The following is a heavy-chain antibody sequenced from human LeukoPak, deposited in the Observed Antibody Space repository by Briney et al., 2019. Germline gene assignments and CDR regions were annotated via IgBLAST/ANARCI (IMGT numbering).Heavy chain of an antibody. CDR2: MFYTGST. V-gene: IGHV4-59*01. J-gene: IGHJ5*02. CDR3: ARGDDADGYPST. Sequence: SETLSLTCTVSGGSFGSYYLSWIRQSPGKGLEWIGFMFYTGSTNYNPSVMSRVSISRDASKNHFSLKLNSLTAADTALYFCARGDDADGYPSTWGQGILVIVSS. CDR1: GGSFGSYY. D-gene: IGHD5-24*01.